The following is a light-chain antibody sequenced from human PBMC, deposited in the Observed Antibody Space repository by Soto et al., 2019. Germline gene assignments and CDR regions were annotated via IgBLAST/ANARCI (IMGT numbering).Light chain of an antibody. CDR3: CSYTTGSTLV. CDR2: EVS. Sequence: QSALTQPASVSGSPGQSITISCTGTSSDVGNYNYVSWYQQHPGKAPKLMIYEVSNRPSGVSNRFSGSKSGNTASLTISGLQAEDEADYYCCSYTTGSTLVFGNGTKVTV. J-gene: IGLJ1*01. CDR1: SSDVGNYNY. V-gene: IGLV2-14*01.